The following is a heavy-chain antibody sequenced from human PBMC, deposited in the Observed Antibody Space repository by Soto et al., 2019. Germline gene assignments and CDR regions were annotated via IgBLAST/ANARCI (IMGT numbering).Heavy chain of an antibody. V-gene: IGHV4-59*01. J-gene: IGHJ3*02. CDR3: AREVHCSGGSCYGHDALDI. D-gene: IGHD2-15*01. CDR2: IYYSGST. Sequence: SETLSLTCTVSGGSISSYYWSWIRQPPGKGLEWIGYIYYSGSTNYNPSLKSRVTISVDTSKNQFSLKLSSVTAADTAVYYCAREVHCSGGSCYGHDALDIWGQGTMVTVSS. CDR1: GGSISSYY.